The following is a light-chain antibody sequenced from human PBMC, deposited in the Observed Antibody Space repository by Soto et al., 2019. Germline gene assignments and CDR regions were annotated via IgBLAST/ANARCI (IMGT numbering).Light chain of an antibody. J-gene: IGKJ5*01. CDR1: QGIRDD. CDR2: SAS. CDR3: LQDYDYPFT. Sequence: AVQMTQSPSSLSASVGDRVAITCRTSQGIRDDLAWYQKEPGKAPKLLIHSASTLHSGVPSRFSGSGSGTDFTLTISGLQPEDFTTYYCLQDYDYPFTFGQGTRLEIK. V-gene: IGKV1-6*01.